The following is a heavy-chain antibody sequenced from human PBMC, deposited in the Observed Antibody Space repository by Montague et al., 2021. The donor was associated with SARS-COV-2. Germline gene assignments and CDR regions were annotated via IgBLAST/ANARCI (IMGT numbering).Heavy chain of an antibody. CDR1: GGSISSNSYY. CDR2: IYYSGST. Sequence: SETLSLTCTVSGGSISSNSYYWGWIRQPPGKGLEWIGSIYYSGSTYYNPSLKSRVTISVDTSKNQFSLKLSSVTAADTAVYYCARVGRQQLVRLSGMDVWGQGITVTVSS. V-gene: IGHV4-39*07. CDR3: ARVGRQQLVRLSGMDV. D-gene: IGHD6-13*01. J-gene: IGHJ6*02.